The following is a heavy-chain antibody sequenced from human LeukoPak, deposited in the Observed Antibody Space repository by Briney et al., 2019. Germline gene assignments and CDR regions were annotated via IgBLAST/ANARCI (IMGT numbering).Heavy chain of an antibody. CDR2: ISGSGGST. Sequence: GGSLRLSCAASGFTFSSYAMSWVRQAPGKRLEWVSAISGSGGSTYYAGSVKGRFTISRDNSKNTLYLQMNSLRAEDTAVYYCAKDRLVVPAAMPDYWGQGTLVTVSS. J-gene: IGHJ4*02. CDR1: GFTFSSYA. V-gene: IGHV3-23*01. D-gene: IGHD2-2*01. CDR3: AKDRLVVPAAMPDY.